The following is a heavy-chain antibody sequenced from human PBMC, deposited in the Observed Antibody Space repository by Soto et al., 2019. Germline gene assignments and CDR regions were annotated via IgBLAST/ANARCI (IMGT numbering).Heavy chain of an antibody. CDR3: ARRAVTTKDYYYYYMDV. V-gene: IGHV4-39*01. D-gene: IGHD4-4*01. Sequence: SETLSLTCTVSGDSISNNNFYWGWIHQPPGKGLEWIGSIYYSGSTYYNPSLKSRVTISVDTSKNQFSLKLSSVTAADTAVYYCARRAVTTKDYYYYYMDVWGKGTTVTVSS. CDR2: IYYSGST. J-gene: IGHJ6*03. CDR1: GDSISNNNFY.